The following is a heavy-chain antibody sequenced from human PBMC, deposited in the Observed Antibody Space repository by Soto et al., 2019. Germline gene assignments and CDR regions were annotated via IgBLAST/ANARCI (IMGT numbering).Heavy chain of an antibody. CDR2: IIGGTGST. CDR1: GFTFSTYA. J-gene: IGHJ5*02. CDR3: ARSRRERSYLGTWFDP. Sequence: EVQLLESGGGLIQPGGSLRLSCTASGFTFSTYAMSWVRQAPGKGLEWVSVIIGGTGSTHYADSVKGRFTISRDDSKNTLYLQMNSLRAEDTAIYYCARSRRERSYLGTWFDPWGQGTLVTVSS. V-gene: IGHV3-23*01. D-gene: IGHD1-26*01.